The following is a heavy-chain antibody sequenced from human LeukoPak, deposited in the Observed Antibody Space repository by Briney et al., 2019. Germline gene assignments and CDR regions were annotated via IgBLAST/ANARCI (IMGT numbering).Heavy chain of an antibody. CDR3: AKDQSRGYYDSSGYYFWHGLDV. J-gene: IGHJ6*02. V-gene: IGHV3-48*03. CDR1: GFTCSSYE. CDR2: INSGGSTI. Sequence: GGSLRLSCAASGFTCSSYEMNWVRQAPGKGLEWISYINSGGSTIYYADSVKGRFTISRDNAKNSLYLQMHSLRAEDTAVYYCAKDQSRGYYDSSGYYFWHGLDVWGQGTTVTVSS. D-gene: IGHD3-22*01.